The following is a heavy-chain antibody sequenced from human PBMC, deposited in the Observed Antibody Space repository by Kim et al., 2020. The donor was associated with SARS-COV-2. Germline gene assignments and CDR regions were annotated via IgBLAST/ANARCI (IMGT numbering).Heavy chain of an antibody. V-gene: IGHV3-30*07. Sequence: VKGRFSISRDNSKNTLYLQMNRLRADDTAVYFCARGRFCSSSNCYSYMDVWGKGTTVIVSS. J-gene: IGHJ6*03. CDR3: ARGRFCSSSNCYSYMDV. D-gene: IGHD2-2*01.